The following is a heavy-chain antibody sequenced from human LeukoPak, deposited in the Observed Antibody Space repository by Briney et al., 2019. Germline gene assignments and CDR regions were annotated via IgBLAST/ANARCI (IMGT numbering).Heavy chain of an antibody. CDR1: GFTFSSYD. V-gene: IGHV3-13*01. CDR3: ARGLRGYCRGGSCYGFYYFDY. Sequence: PGGSLRLSCAASGFTFSSYDMHWVRQATGKGLEWVSAIGTAGDTYYPGSVKGRFTISRENAKNSLYLQMNSLRAGDTAVYYCARGLRGYCRGGSCYGFYYFDYWGQGTLVTVSS. CDR2: IGTAGDT. D-gene: IGHD2-15*01. J-gene: IGHJ4*02.